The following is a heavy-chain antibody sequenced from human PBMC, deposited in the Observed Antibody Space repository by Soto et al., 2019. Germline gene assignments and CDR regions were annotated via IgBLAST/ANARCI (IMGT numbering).Heavy chain of an antibody. J-gene: IGHJ4*02. V-gene: IGHV4-31*03. CDR2: IYYSGST. CDR1: GGSISSGGYY. D-gene: IGHD3-10*01. Sequence: SETLSLTCTVSGGSISSGGYYWSWIRQHPGKGLEWIGYIYYSGSTYYNPSLKSRVTISVDTSKNQFSLKLSSVTAADTAVCYCARQGDYYGSGSYYNLFDYWGQGTLVTVSS. CDR3: ARQGDYYGSGSYYNLFDY.